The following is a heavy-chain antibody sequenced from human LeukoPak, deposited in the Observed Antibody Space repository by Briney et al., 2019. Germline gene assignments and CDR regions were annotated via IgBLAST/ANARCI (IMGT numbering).Heavy chain of an antibody. CDR3: ARESRKLTTIDY. J-gene: IGHJ4*02. V-gene: IGHV1-2*02. CDR1: GYTFTGYY. D-gene: IGHD4/OR15-4a*01. Sequence: ASVKVSCKVSGYTFTGYYMHWVRQAPGQGLEWMGWINPNSGGTNYAQKFQGRVTMTRDTSISTAYMELSRLRSDDTAVYYCARESRKLTTIDYWGQGTLVTVSS. CDR2: INPNSGGT.